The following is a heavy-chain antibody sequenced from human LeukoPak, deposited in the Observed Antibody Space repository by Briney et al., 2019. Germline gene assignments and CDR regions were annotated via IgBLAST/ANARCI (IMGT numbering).Heavy chain of an antibody. CDR3: ARDIRDAFDI. D-gene: IGHD1-14*01. J-gene: IGHJ3*02. CDR1: GYTFTTFG. V-gene: IGHV1-69*13. Sequence: ASVKVSCKASGYTFTTFGLSWLRQAPGQGLEWMGGIIPIFGTANYAQKFQGRVTITADESTSTAYMELSSLRSEDTAVYYCARDIRDAFDIWGQGTMVTVSS. CDR2: IIPIFGTA.